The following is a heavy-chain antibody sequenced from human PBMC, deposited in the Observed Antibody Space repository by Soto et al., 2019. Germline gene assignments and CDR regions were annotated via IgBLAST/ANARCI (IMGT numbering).Heavy chain of an antibody. D-gene: IGHD2-21*02. J-gene: IGHJ2*01. V-gene: IGHV3-21*01. CDR2: ISSDRSNI. Sequence: VGSLRLSCAASGFTFSSYAMHWVRQAPGKGLEWVSSISSDRSNIYYADSVKGRFTISRDNAKNSLYLQMNSLRAEDTAVYYCARAAYCGGDCYSFSWYFDLWGRGTLVTVSS. CDR3: ARAAYCGGDCYSFSWYFDL. CDR1: GFTFSSYA.